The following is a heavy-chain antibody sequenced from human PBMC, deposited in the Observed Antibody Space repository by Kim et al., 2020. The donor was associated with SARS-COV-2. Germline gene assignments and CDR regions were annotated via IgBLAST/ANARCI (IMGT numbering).Heavy chain of an antibody. V-gene: IGHV3-53*01. Sequence: GGSLRLSCAVSGFTVSSLYMTWVRQAPGKGLEWVSVIYSGGATYYADSVKGRFTISRDNSKNMVFLQMNSLRAEDAAVYYCARVLGISGSWDYFDDWGQGTLVTVSS. CDR1: GFTVSSLY. CDR2: IYSGGAT. CDR3: ARVLGISGSWDYFDD. J-gene: IGHJ4*02. D-gene: IGHD6-13*01.